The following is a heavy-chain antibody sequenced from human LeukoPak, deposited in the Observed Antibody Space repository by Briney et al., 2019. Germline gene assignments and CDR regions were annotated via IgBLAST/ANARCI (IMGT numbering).Heavy chain of an antibody. V-gene: IGHV3-53*01. CDR3: AIDSLSYGSGFYYPRYFDS. J-gene: IGHJ4*02. Sequence: GGSLRLSCAASGFTVSTNFMSWVRQAPGKGLEWVSFIYSGGDTYYEDYVKGRFTISRDNSKNTLNIQMNSLRAEDTAMDYCAIDSLSYGSGFYYPRYFDSWGQGTLVTVSS. CDR2: IYSGGDT. CDR1: GFTVSTNF. D-gene: IGHD3-10*01.